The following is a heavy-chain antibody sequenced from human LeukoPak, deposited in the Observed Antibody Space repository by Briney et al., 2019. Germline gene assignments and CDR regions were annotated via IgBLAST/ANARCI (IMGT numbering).Heavy chain of an antibody. CDR2: INSDGSST. D-gene: IGHD3-22*01. V-gene: IGHV3-74*01. CDR1: GFTFSSYW. Sequence: QPGGSLRLSCAASGFTFSSYWMHWVRQAPGKGLVWVSRINSDGSSTSYADSVKGRFTISRDNSKNTLYLQMNSLRAEDTAVYYCAKGGDPYYYDGSGYSPPWGYWGQGTLVTVSS. CDR3: AKGGDPYYYDGSGYSPPWGY. J-gene: IGHJ4*02.